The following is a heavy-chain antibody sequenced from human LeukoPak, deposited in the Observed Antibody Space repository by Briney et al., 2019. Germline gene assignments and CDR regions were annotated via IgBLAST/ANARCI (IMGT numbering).Heavy chain of an antibody. Sequence: GESLKISCKGSGYSFTSYWIGWVRQMPGKGLEWMGIIYPGDSDTRYSPSFPGQVTISADKSISTSYLQWSSLKASDTAMYYCARPIAVAGTVAFDYWGQGTLVTVSS. V-gene: IGHV5-51*01. CDR2: IYPGDSDT. J-gene: IGHJ4*02. CDR1: GYSFTSYW. D-gene: IGHD6-19*01. CDR3: ARPIAVAGTVAFDY.